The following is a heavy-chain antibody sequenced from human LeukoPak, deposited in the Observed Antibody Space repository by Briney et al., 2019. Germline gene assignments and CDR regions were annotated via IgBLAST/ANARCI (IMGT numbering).Heavy chain of an antibody. D-gene: IGHD1-1*01. V-gene: IGHV1-2*02. CDR2: INPNSGGT. J-gene: IGHJ4*02. CDR3: ARESRDTAWSLDL. Sequence: ASVKVSCKVSGYTLTELSMHWVRQAPGQGFEWMGWINPNSGGTNFAQKFQGRVAMTRDTSINTVYMELSSLGSDDTAVYYCARESRDTAWSLDLWGQGTLVTVSS. CDR1: GYTLTELS.